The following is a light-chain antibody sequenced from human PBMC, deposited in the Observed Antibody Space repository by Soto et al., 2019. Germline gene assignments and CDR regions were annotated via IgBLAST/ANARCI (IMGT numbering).Light chain of an antibody. Sequence: EIVMTQSPATLSVSPGERATLSCVGSQSVSSDLAWYHQKPGQAPRLLIYGASKRATGTPDRFIGSGSGTDFTLTISRLEPEDFAVYYCQYYDKLAKAITFGQGTRLEIK. CDR2: GAS. V-gene: IGKV3D-15*01. CDR3: QYYDKLAKAIT. CDR1: QSVSSD. J-gene: IGKJ5*01.